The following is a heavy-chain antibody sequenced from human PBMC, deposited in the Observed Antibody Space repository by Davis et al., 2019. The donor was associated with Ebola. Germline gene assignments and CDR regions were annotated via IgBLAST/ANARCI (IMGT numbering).Heavy chain of an antibody. CDR2: IDPNSGGT. Sequence: ASVKVSCKASGYTFTAYYMHWVRQAPGQGLEWMGWIDPNSGGTNYAQQFQGRVTMTRDTSINTAYMELSGLRSDDTAVYYCARGKIATTGTPWFDPWGQGTLVTVSS. CDR1: GYTFTAYY. V-gene: IGHV1-2*02. J-gene: IGHJ5*02. CDR3: ARGKIATTGTPWFDP. D-gene: IGHD6-13*01.